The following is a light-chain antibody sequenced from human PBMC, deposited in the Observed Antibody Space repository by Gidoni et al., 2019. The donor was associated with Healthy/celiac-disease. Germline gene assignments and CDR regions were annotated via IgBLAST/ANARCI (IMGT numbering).Light chain of an antibody. J-gene: IGKJ3*01. CDR2: AAS. Sequence: DIQMTQSPSSLSASVGDRCTITCRASTGISNYLAWYQQNPGKVPKLLSYAASTLQSGVPSRFSGSGSGTDFTLTIISLQPEDVATYYCQQYNSAPFTFXPXTKVDIK. CDR1: TGISNY. CDR3: QQYNSAPFT. V-gene: IGKV1-27*01.